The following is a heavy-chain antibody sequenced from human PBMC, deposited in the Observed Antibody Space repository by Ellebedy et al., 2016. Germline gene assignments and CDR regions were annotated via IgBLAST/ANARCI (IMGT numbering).Heavy chain of an antibody. V-gene: IGHV4-59*08. CDR1: GGSISSYY. CDR3: ATYTMGRLDY. CDR2: FYHSGNT. J-gene: IGHJ4*02. D-gene: IGHD1-1*01. Sequence: GSLRLSCPVSGGSISSYYWTWIRQPPGKGLEWTAYFYHSGNTNYSPSLKSPVTISVDTSKNQFSLKLRSVTAADTAVYYCATYTMGRLDYWGQGTLVTVSS.